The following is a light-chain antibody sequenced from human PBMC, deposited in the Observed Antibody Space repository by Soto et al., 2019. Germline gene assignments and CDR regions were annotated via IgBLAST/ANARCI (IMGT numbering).Light chain of an antibody. V-gene: IGLV4-69*01. CDR3: QTWGTGIVV. CDR1: SGHSSSA. J-gene: IGLJ7*01. CDR2: VNSDGSH. Sequence: QPVLTQSPSASASLGASVKLTCTLSSGHSSSAIAWHQQQPEKGPRFLMKVNSDGSHKKGDEIPDRFSGSTSGAERYLTISSLQSEDEADYYCQTWGTGIVVFGGGTQLTVL.